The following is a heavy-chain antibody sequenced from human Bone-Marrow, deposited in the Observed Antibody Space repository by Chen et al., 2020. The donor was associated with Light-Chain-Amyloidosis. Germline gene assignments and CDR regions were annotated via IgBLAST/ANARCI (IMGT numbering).Heavy chain of an antibody. Sequence: EVQLVESGGDLVQPGRSLRLSCIASGFTFDDYAMHWVRQVPGKGLEWVSVISWNSDDIGYVDSVKGRFIISRDNAKNSLDLQMNSLRVEDTALYYCAKDFHFGSGTSHGALDIWGRGTMVTVSS. CDR2: ISWNSDDI. CDR3: AKDFHFGSGTSHGALDI. J-gene: IGHJ3*02. V-gene: IGHV3-9*01. CDR1: GFTFDDYA. D-gene: IGHD3-10*01.